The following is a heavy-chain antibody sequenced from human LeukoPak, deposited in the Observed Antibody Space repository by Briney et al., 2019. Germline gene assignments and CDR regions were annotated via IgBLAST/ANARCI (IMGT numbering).Heavy chain of an antibody. CDR1: GYTFTNYG. D-gene: IGHD3-3*01. Sequence: ASVKVSCKASGYTFTNYGVSWVRQAPGQGLEWMGWISAYNGYTNYAQKFQGRVTITRDTSASTAYMELSSLRSEDTAVYYCATDHPPKIFGAFDYWGQGTLVTVSS. V-gene: IGHV1-18*01. CDR2: ISAYNGYT. J-gene: IGHJ4*02. CDR3: ATDHPPKIFGAFDY.